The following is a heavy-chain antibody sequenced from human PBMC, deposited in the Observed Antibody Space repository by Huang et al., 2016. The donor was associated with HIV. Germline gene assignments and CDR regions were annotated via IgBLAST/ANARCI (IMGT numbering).Heavy chain of an antibody. CDR3: AREGQGYAMDV. CDR1: GYTFTSYS. J-gene: IGHJ6*02. V-gene: IGHV1-46*01. Sequence: QVQLVQSGAEVKKPGASVKVSCKTSGYTFTSYSIHWVRQTPGQGLDWMGIIHPDVYSTSYAPKFQGRVTMTRDTSTSTVYMELSSLRSEDTAMYYCAREGQGYAMDVWGQGTTVTVSS. CDR2: IHPDVYST.